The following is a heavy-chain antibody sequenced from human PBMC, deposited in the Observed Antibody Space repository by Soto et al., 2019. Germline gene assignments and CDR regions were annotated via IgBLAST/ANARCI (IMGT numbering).Heavy chain of an antibody. CDR1: GGTFSSYA. CDR3: ARGSRPYYDFWSGPTPNYYYGMDV. CDR2: IIPIFGTA. Sequence: ASVKVSCKASGGTFSSYAISWVRQAPGQGLEWMGGIIPIFGTANYAQKFQGRVTITADESTSTAYMELSSLRSEDTAVYYCARGSRPYYDFWSGPTPNYYYGMDVWGQGTTVTVSS. J-gene: IGHJ6*02. D-gene: IGHD3-3*01. V-gene: IGHV1-69*13.